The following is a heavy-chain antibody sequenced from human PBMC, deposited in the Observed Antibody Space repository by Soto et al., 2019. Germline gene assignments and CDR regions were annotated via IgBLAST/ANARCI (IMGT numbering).Heavy chain of an antibody. D-gene: IGHD2-15*01. CDR2: IGTAGDT. CDR3: GIETRLGYCSGGSCYPYWYFDL. J-gene: IGHJ2*01. Sequence: GGSLRLSCAASGFTFSSYDMHWVRQATGKGLEWVSAIGTAGDTYYPGSVKGRFTISRENAKNSLYLQMNSLRAGDTAVYYCGIETRLGYCSGGSCYPYWYFDLWGRGTLVTVSS. CDR1: GFTFSSYD. V-gene: IGHV3-13*01.